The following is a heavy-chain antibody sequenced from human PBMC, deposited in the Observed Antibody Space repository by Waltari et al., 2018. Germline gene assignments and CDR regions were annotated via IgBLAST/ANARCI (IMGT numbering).Heavy chain of an antibody. V-gene: IGHV3-21*01. CDR2: MSSDGKNK. CDR3: ARSWNDPDYFDY. CDR1: GFAFSRYN. Sequence: EVELVESGGGLVKPGESLRLSCVVSGFAFSRYNMNWARQAPGRGMEWVLLMSSDGKNKYYADSVKGRVTISRDNAKNSVYLQMNSLGVDDTAVYYCARSWNDPDYFDYWGLGTLVAVSS. J-gene: IGHJ4*02. D-gene: IGHD1-1*01.